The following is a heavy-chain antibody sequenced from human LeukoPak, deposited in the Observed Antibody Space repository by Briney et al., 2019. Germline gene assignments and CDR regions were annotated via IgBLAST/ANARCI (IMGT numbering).Heavy chain of an antibody. J-gene: IGHJ3*02. D-gene: IGHD6-19*01. CDR3: ARTQQYSSGWYPGAFDI. CDR2: ISYDGSNN. CDR1: GFTFSSYA. Sequence: GGSLRLSCAASGFTFSSYAMHWVRQAPGKGLEWVAVISYDGSNNYYADSVKGRFTISRDNSKNTLYLQVNSLRAEDTAVYYCARTQQYSSGWYPGAFDIWGQGTMVTVSS. V-gene: IGHV3-30-3*01.